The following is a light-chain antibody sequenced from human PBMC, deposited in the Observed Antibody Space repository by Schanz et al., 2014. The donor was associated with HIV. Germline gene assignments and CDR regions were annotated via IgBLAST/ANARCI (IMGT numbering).Light chain of an antibody. CDR2: DVS. Sequence: QSALTQPASVSGSPGQSVTISCTGTSRDVGAYNHVSWYQQYPGKAPKVMIYDVSNRPSGVSNRFSGSKSGSTASLTIFGLQAEDEADYYCSSYASSTTYVFGTGTKLTVL. CDR1: SRDVGAYNH. CDR3: SSYASSTTYV. J-gene: IGLJ1*01. V-gene: IGLV2-14*01.